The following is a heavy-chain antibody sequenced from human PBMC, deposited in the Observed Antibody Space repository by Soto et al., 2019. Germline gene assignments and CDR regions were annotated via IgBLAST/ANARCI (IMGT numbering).Heavy chain of an antibody. D-gene: IGHD3-10*01. J-gene: IGHJ2*01. CDR1: GFTFRNYD. V-gene: IGHV3-23*01. Sequence: EVQLLESGGDLVQPGGSLRLSCVASGFTFRNYDMHWVRQAPGKGLEWVAGIGGGGGTLEANSVRGRFTISKNDSKNTLYLQMNSLSVEDTALYYCAKDRQGSGPDFDLWGRGTLVTVSS. CDR3: AKDRQGSGPDFDL. CDR2: IGGGGGT.